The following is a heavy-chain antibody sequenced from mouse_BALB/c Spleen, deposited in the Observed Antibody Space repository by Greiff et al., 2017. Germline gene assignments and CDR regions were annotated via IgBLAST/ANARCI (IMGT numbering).Heavy chain of an antibody. CDR3: ARQGTWYAMDY. CDR1: GFTFSSYY. D-gene: IGHD3-3*01. J-gene: IGHJ4*01. CDR2: INSTGGST. V-gene: IGHV5-6-2*01. Sequence: EVMLVESGGGLVKLGGSLTLSCAASGFTFSSYYMSWVRQTPEKRLELVAAINSTGGSTYYPDTVKGRFIISRDNAKNTLYLQMSSLKSEDTALYYCARQGTWYAMDYWGQGTSVTVAS.